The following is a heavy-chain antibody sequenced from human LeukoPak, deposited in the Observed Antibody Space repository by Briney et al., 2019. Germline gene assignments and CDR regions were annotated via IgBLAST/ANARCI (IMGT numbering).Heavy chain of an antibody. J-gene: IGHJ5*02. D-gene: IGHD3-10*01. Sequence: GGSLRLSCAASGFTVSSNYMSWVRRAPGKGLEWVSVIYSGGSTYYADSVKGRFTISRDNSKNTLYLQMNSLRAEDTAVYYCARDYRGSGSYPSPNWFDPWGQGTLVTVSS. V-gene: IGHV3-66*01. CDR3: ARDYRGSGSYPSPNWFDP. CDR1: GFTVSSNY. CDR2: IYSGGST.